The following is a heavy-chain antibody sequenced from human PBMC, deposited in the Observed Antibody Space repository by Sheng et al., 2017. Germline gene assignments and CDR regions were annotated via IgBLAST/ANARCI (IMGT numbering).Heavy chain of an antibody. CDR3: ARGRGSSSLLYWFDP. J-gene: IGHJ5*02. D-gene: IGHD6-6*01. CDR2: INHSGST. Sequence: QVQLQQWGAGLLKPSETLSLTCAVYGGSFSGYYWSWIRQPPGKGLEWIGEINHSGSTNYNPSLKSRVTISVDTSKNQFSLKLSSVTAADTAVYYCARGRGSSSLLYWFDPWGQGTLVTVSS. V-gene: IGHV4-34*01. CDR1: GGSFSGYY.